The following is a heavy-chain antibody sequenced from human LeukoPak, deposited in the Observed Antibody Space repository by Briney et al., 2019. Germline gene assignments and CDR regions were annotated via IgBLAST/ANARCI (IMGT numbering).Heavy chain of an antibody. D-gene: IGHD6-6*01. CDR3: AKSRGSPSGFDAFDV. CDR1: GLAFSGHA. CDR2: ISSSGGST. J-gene: IGHJ3*01. Sequence: GGSLRLSCAASGLAFSGHAMTWVRQPPGKRLEWVSGISSSGGSTYYADSVKGRFTISRDNSKNTLYLQMNSLRAEDTAVYYCAKSRGSPSGFDAFDVWGQGTMVTVSS. V-gene: IGHV3-23*01.